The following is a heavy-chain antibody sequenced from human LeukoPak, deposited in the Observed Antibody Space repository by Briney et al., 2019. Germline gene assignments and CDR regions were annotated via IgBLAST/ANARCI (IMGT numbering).Heavy chain of an antibody. Sequence: PSETLSLTCTVSGGSISSYYWSWIRQPPGKGLEWIGYIYYSGSTNYNPSLKSRVTISVDTSKNQFSLKLSSVTAADTAVYYCARDRTPDYGDPFDYWGQGTLVTVSS. V-gene: IGHV4-59*01. CDR2: IYYSGST. CDR1: GGSISSYY. CDR3: ARDRTPDYGDPFDY. D-gene: IGHD4-17*01. J-gene: IGHJ4*02.